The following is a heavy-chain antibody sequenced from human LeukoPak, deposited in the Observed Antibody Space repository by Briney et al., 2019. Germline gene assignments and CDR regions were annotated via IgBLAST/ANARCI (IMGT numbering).Heavy chain of an antibody. J-gene: IGHJ4*02. Sequence: PGGSLRLSCAASGFTFSAYAITWVRQAPGKGLEWVSAIRGNSERTYYADSVRGRFTISRGNSKDTVYLQISSLRVEDTAVYYCAREQSGTRGWYTVDYWGQGTLVAVSS. V-gene: IGHV3-23*01. CDR2: IRGNSERT. D-gene: IGHD6-19*01. CDR3: AREQSGTRGWYTVDY. CDR1: GFTFSAYA.